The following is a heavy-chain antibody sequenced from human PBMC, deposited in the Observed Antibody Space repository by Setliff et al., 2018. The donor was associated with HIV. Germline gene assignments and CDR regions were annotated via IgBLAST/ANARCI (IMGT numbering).Heavy chain of an antibody. CDR2: IYHSGST. Sequence: SETLSLTCTVSGYSISSGYYWGWIRQPPGKGLEWIGSIYHSGSTYYNPSLKSRVTISRDTSKNQFSLKLNSVTAADAAVYYCARSTPSVGYISEHWGQGTLVTVSS. V-gene: IGHV4-38-2*02. CDR1: GYSISSGYY. J-gene: IGHJ4*02. CDR3: ARSTPSVGYISEH. D-gene: IGHD5-12*01.